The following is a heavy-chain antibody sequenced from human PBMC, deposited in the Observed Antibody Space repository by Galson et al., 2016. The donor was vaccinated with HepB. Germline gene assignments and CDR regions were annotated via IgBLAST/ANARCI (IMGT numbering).Heavy chain of an antibody. J-gene: IGHJ6*02. Sequence: QSGAEVTKPGESLKISCKGSGSTFTYFWIAWVRQMPGKGLEWMGIIYPDDSDFRYSPSFQGQVTISVDKSISTAYLEWSSLQASDTAMYYCARRGSFTPMDVWGQGTTVTVSS. V-gene: IGHV5-51*03. CDR2: IYPDDSDF. CDR3: ARRGSFTPMDV. D-gene: IGHD3-10*01. CDR1: GSTFTYFW.